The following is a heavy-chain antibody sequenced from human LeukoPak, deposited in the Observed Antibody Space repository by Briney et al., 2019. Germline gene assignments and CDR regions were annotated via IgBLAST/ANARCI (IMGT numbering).Heavy chain of an antibody. CDR1: GFTFSSYW. V-gene: IGHV3-7*01. CDR3: ARDSTPYCGGDCYLDAFDI. Sequence: GGSLRLSCAASGFTFSSYWMHWVRQAPGKGLEWVANINRDGGVTHYMDSVKGRFTISRDNAKSSLYLQMNSLRIEDTAVYYCARDSTPYCGGDCYLDAFDIWGQGTMVTVSS. D-gene: IGHD2-21*01. CDR2: INRDGGVT. J-gene: IGHJ3*02.